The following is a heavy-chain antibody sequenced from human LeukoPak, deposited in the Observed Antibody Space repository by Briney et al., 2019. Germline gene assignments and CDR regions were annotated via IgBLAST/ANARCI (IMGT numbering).Heavy chain of an antibody. J-gene: IGHJ4*02. CDR3: ARRDAYNLDY. CDR2: ISHDDGSNT. Sequence: GGSLRLSCEVSGFTFSSYAVHWVRQAPGRGLEWVAVISHDDGSNTYYADSVKGRFTVSRDNSKNTLYLLMNSLRLEDTAMYFCARRDAYNLDYWGRGTLVTVSS. D-gene: IGHD5-24*01. V-gene: IGHV3-30*04. CDR1: GFTFSSYA.